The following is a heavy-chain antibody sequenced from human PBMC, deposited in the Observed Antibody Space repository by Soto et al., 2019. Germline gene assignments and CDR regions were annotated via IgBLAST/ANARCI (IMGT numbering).Heavy chain of an antibody. Sequence: ASVKVSCKASGYTFTSYGISWVRQAPGQGLEWMGWISAYNGNTNYAQKLQGRVTMTTDTSTSTAYMKMRSLRSEDTAVYYYARDRGRAAAGPGGYYYGMDVWGQGTTVTVSS. CDR3: ARDRGRAAAGPGGYYYGMDV. V-gene: IGHV1-18*01. D-gene: IGHD6-13*01. CDR2: ISAYNGNT. J-gene: IGHJ6*02. CDR1: GYTFTSYG.